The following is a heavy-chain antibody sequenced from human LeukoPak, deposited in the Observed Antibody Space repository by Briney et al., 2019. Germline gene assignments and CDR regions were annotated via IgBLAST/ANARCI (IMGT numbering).Heavy chain of an antibody. CDR1: GGSISSSSYY. CDR3: ARPDASSGSLFDI. J-gene: IGHJ3*02. V-gene: IGHV4-39*01. D-gene: IGHD6-19*01. Sequence: SETLSLTCTVSGGSISSSSYYWGWIRQPPGKGLEWIGSIYYSGSTYYNPSFKSRVTISVDTSKNQFSLKLSSVTAADTAVYYCARPDASSGSLFDIWGQGTMVTVSS. CDR2: IYYSGST.